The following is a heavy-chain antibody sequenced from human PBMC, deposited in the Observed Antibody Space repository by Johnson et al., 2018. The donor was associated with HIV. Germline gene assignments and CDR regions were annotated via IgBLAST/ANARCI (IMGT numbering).Heavy chain of an antibody. V-gene: IGHV3-30*04. CDR1: GFTLSSYA. Sequence: QVQLVESGGGVVQPGRSLRVSCVASGFTLSSYAMHWVRQAPGKGLEWVAVVSYDGSNKYYADSVKGRFTISRDNSKNTLYLQMNSLRAEDTAVYYCARDPDIWGQGTMVTVSS. J-gene: IGHJ3*02. CDR2: VSYDGSNK. CDR3: ARDPDI.